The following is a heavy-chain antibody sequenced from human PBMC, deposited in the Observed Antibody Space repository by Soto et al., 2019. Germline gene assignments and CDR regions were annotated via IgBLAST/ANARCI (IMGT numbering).Heavy chain of an antibody. J-gene: IGHJ4*02. CDR3: ARAPFGGSFYPFDY. Sequence: ASVKVSCKASGYTFTNYYIHWVRQAPGQGLEWMGIINPSSGGTKYAQNFQVRVTMTRDTSSNSSYMELSSLTSDDTAVYFCARAPFGGSFYPFDYWGPGTLVTVSS. CDR1: GYTFTNYY. D-gene: IGHD1-26*01. V-gene: IGHV1-46*01. CDR2: INPSSGGT.